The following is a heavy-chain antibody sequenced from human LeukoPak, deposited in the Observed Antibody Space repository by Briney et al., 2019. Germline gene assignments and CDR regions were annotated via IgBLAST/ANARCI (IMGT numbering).Heavy chain of an antibody. V-gene: IGHV4-59*01. CDR2: IYYSGST. Sequence: SETLSLTCTVSGGSIRSYYWSWIRQPPGKGLEWVGYIYYSGSTNYNPSLKSRVTISVDTSKNQFSLKLSSVTAADTAVYYCARDKKDYYDSSGYYYFAFDIWGQGTMVNVSS. J-gene: IGHJ3*02. CDR1: GGSIRSYY. D-gene: IGHD3-22*01. CDR3: ARDKKDYYDSSGYYYFAFDI.